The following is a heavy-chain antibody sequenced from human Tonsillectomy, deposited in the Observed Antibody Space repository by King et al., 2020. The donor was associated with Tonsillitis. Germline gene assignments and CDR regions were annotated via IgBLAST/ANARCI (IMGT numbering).Heavy chain of an antibody. J-gene: IGHJ6*02. V-gene: IGHV3-53*01. CDR2: IYSGGST. CDR1: GFTVSSNY. Sequence: VQLVESGGGLIQPGGSLKLSCAVSGFTVSSNYMSWVRQAPGKGLEWVSVIYSGGSTFYADSVKGRFTISRDKSKNTLYFQMNSLRVEDTAVYYCARGRSSGDVWGQGTTVTVSS. CDR3: ARGRSSGDV.